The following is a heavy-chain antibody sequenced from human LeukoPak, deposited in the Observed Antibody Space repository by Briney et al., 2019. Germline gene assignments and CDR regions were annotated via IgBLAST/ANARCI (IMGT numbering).Heavy chain of an antibody. CDR3: AKRGGESYKMATISYYYYYYTDV. CDR2: IRYDGSNK. D-gene: IGHD5-24*01. Sequence: GGSLRLSCAASGFTFSSYGMHWVRQAPGKGLEWVAFIRYDGSNKYYADSVKGRFTISRDNSKNTLYLQMNSLRAEDTVVYYCAKRGGESYKMATISYYYYYYTDVWGKGTTVTISS. V-gene: IGHV3-30*02. CDR1: GFTFSSYG. J-gene: IGHJ6*03.